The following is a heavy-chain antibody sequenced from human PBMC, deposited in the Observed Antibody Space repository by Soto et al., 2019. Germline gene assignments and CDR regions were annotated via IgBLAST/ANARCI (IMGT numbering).Heavy chain of an antibody. D-gene: IGHD6-6*01. CDR3: AKEVIAARPYYFDY. J-gene: IGHJ4*02. V-gene: IGHV3-23*01. CDR1: GFAFSRYA. CDR2: ISASGAYT. Sequence: PGGPLRLSFAAPGFAFSRYAVSWARKTPGKGLEWVSTISASGAYTYYADSVKGRFTISRDNSKNTLYLQMRSLRAGDTATYYCAKEVIAARPYYFDYWGQGTLVTVSS.